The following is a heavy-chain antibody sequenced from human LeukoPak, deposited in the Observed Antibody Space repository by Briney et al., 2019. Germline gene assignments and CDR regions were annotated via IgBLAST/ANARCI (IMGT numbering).Heavy chain of an antibody. D-gene: IGHD2-15*01. CDR2: ISSSSSYI. CDR3: ARDLRVAARGFDY. J-gene: IGHJ4*02. V-gene: IGHV3-21*01. Sequence: GGSLRPSCAASGFTFSSYSMNWVRQAPGKGLEWVSSISSSSSYIYYADSVKGRFTISRDNAKNSLYLQMNSLRAEDTAVYYCARDLRVAARGFDYWGQGTLVTVSS. CDR1: GFTFSSYS.